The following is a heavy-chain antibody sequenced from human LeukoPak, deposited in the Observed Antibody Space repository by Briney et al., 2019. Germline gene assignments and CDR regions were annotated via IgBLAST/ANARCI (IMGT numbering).Heavy chain of an antibody. CDR3: ARDRVRYCSGGSCPLDY. CDR2: ISAYNGNT. J-gene: IGHJ4*02. D-gene: IGHD2-15*01. V-gene: IGHV1-18*01. Sequence: ASVKVSCKASGYTFTSYGISWVRQAPGQGLEWMGWISAYNGNTNYAQKLQGRVTMTTDTSTSTAYMELRSLRSDDTAVYYCARDRVRYCSGGSCPLDYWGQGTLVTVSS. CDR1: GYTFTSYG.